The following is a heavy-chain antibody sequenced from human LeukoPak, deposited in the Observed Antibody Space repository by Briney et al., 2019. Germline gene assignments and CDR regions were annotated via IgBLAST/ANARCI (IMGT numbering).Heavy chain of an antibody. CDR2: ISSSSSYI. J-gene: IGHJ4*02. Sequence: XXXSGFTXSXYSMNWVRQAPGKGLEWGSSISSSSSYIYYADSVKGRFTISRDNAKNSLYLQMNSLRAEGTAVYYXXXXXXXXSSSPDYWGQGTLVTVSS. CDR1: GFTXSXYS. CDR3: XXXXXXXSSSPDY. V-gene: IGHV3-21*01. D-gene: IGHD6-6*01.